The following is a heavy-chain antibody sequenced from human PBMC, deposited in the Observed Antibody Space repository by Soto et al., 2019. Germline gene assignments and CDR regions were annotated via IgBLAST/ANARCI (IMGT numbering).Heavy chain of an antibody. V-gene: IGHV1-69*13. CDR1: GGTFSIYR. J-gene: IGHJ4*02. Sequence: ASVKVSCKASGGTFSIYRINWVRQAPGQGLEWVGGIVPIRRTADYAQTFQGRVSITADESARTSYMELRSLRAEDTAVYYCASRHAYWGQGTLVTVSS. CDR2: IVPIRRTA. CDR3: ASRHAY.